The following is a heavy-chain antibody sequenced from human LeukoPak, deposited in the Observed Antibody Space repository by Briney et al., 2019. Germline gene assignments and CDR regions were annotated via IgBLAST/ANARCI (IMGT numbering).Heavy chain of an antibody. Sequence: ASVKVSCKASGYTFTSYYMHWVRQAPGQGLEWMGLINPTGGSTGYAQKFEGRVTMTRDMSTSTDYMELSSLRSEDTAIYYCARDNSVGDNAWWFDPWGQGTLVTVSS. V-gene: IGHV1-46*01. CDR1: GYTFTSYY. J-gene: IGHJ5*02. CDR3: ARDNSVGDNAWWFDP. CDR2: INPTGGST. D-gene: IGHD1-26*01.